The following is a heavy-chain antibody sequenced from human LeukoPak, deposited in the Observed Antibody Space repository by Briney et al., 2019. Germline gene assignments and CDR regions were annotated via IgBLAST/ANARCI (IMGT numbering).Heavy chain of an antibody. CDR1: GYTFTNYV. J-gene: IGHJ4*02. V-gene: IGHV1-3*04. D-gene: IGHD2-15*01. CDR3: AREVAI. Sequence: ASVNVSCKATGYTFTNYVMHWVRQTAGQRLEWMGWINTANGNTNCSQNFQGRVTISRDTSATTVYMELSSLRSEDTAVYYCAREVAIWGQGTLVTVSS. CDR2: INTANGNT.